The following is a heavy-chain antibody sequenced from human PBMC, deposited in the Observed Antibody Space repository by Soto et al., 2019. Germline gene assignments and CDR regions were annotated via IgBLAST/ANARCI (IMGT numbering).Heavy chain of an antibody. CDR3: ARGGGSGSAFDI. J-gene: IGHJ3*02. CDR1: GGTFSSYA. D-gene: IGHD1-1*01. Sequence: ASVKVSCKASGGTFSSYAISWVRQATGQGLEWMGWMNPNSGNTGYAQKFQGRVTMTRNTSISTAYMELSSLRSEDTAVYYCARGGGSGSAFDIWGQGTMVTVSS. V-gene: IGHV1-8*02. CDR2: MNPNSGNT.